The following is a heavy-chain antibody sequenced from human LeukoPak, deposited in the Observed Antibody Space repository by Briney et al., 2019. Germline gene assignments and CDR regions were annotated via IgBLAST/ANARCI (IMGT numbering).Heavy chain of an antibody. CDR2: IKQDGSEK. Sequence: GGSLRLSCAASGFTFSSYEMNWVRQAPGKGLEWVANIKQDGSEKYYVDSVKGRFTISRDNAKNSLYLQMNSLRAEDTAVYYCARDSATSAYWGQGTLVTVSS. CDR3: ARDSATSAY. J-gene: IGHJ4*02. D-gene: IGHD3-10*01. V-gene: IGHV3-7*01. CDR1: GFTFSSYE.